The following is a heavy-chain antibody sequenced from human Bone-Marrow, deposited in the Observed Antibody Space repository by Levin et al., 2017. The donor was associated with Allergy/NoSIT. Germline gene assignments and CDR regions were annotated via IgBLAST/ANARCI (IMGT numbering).Heavy chain of an antibody. J-gene: IGHJ4*02. Sequence: GGSLRLSCAASGFTFRSYVMSWVRQAPGKGLEWVSAISGGGGVTYYADSVKGRFTMSRDNFENTVYLQMSSLSAEDTAVYYCASDLWGAYNADYFGYWGQGAQVTVS. CDR2: ISGGGGVT. CDR3: ASDLWGAYNADYFGY. V-gene: IGHV3-23*01. CDR1: GFTFRSYV. D-gene: IGHD3-3*01.